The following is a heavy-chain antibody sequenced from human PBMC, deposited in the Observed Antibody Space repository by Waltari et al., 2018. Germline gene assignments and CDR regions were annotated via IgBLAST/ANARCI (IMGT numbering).Heavy chain of an antibody. CDR1: GFTFSSYA. V-gene: IGHV3-23*04. D-gene: IGHD2-15*01. Sequence: EVQLVESGGGLVQPGGSLRLSCAASGFTFSSYAMSWVRQAPGKGLAWVSAISGRCGSTYYAEFVKGRFTISRDNSKNTLYLQRNSLRAEDTAVYYCAKGPRLLPTYFDYWGQGTLVTVSS. CDR2: ISGRCGST. CDR3: AKGPRLLPTYFDY. J-gene: IGHJ4*02.